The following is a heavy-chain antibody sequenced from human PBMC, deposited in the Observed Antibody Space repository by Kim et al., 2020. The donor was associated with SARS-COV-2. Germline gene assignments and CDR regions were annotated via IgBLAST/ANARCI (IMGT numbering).Heavy chain of an antibody. CDR3: AKLIVVVTAIDDAFDI. Sequence: SVKGRFTISRDNSKNTLYLEMNSLRAEDTAVYYCAKLIVVVTAIDDAFDIWGQGTMVTVSS. V-gene: IGHV3-23*01. D-gene: IGHD2-21*02. J-gene: IGHJ3*02.